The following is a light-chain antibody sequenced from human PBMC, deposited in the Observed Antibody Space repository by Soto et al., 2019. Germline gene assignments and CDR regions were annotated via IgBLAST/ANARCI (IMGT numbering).Light chain of an antibody. CDR3: SSFTSSITYV. Sequence: QSVLTQPASVSGSPGQSITISCTDTSSDVGGYNSVSWYRQDPGKAPKLMIYDVTNRPSGVSNRFSGSKSGNTASLTISGLQAEDEADYYCSSFTSSITYVFGTGTKVTVL. J-gene: IGLJ1*01. CDR1: SSDVGGYNS. V-gene: IGLV2-14*01. CDR2: DVT.